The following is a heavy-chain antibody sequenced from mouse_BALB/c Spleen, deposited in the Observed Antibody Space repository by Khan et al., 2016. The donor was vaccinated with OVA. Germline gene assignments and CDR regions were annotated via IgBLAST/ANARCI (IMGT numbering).Heavy chain of an antibody. CDR3: ARGNWAWFAY. CDR1: GFTFSSFG. V-gene: IGHV5-17*02. J-gene: IGHJ3*01. D-gene: IGHD4-1*01. Sequence: EVELVESGGGLVQPGGSRKLSCAASGFTFSSFGMHWVRQAPEKGLEWVAYISSDSNTIYYAAPVKGRSTISRDNPRKTLFLQMTSLGSEDTAMYYCARGNWAWFAYWGQGTLVTVSA. CDR2: ISSDSNTI.